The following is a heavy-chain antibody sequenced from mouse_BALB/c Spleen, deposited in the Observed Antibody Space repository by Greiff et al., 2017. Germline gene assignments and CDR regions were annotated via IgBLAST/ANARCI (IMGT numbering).Heavy chain of an antibody. Sequence: EVKLMESGAELVKPGASVKLSCTASGFNIKDTYMHWVKQRPEQGLEWIGRIDPANGNTKYDPKFQGKATITADTSSNTAYLQLSSLTSEDTAVYYCALTGIDYWGQGTTLTVSS. V-gene: IGHV14-3*02. J-gene: IGHJ2*01. CDR3: ALTGIDY. D-gene: IGHD4-1*01. CDR1: GFNIKDTY. CDR2: IDPANGNT.